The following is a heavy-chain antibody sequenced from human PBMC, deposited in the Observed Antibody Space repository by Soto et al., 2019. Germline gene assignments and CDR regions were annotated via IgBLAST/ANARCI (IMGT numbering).Heavy chain of an antibody. V-gene: IGHV4-30-2*01. CDR3: ARGLARQQWLALGWFDP. Sequence: PSETLSLTCAVSGGSISSGGYSWSWIRQPPGKGLEWIGYIYHSGSTYYNPSLKSRVTISVDRSKNQFSLKLSSVTAADTAMYYCARGLARQQWLALGWFDPWGQGTLVTVSS. J-gene: IGHJ5*02. CDR1: GGSISSGGYS. D-gene: IGHD6-19*01. CDR2: IYHSGST.